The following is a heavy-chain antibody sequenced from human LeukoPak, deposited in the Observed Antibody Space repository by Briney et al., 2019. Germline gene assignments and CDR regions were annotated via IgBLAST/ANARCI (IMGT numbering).Heavy chain of an antibody. V-gene: IGHV3-30-3*01. CDR2: ISNDGSNK. CDR3: ARGTGQFDY. J-gene: IGHJ4*02. D-gene: IGHD1-1*01. CDR1: GFTFSAYG. Sequence: GRSLRLSCAASGFTFSAYGMHWVRQAPGKGLEWVAVISNDGSNKYNADSVKGRFTISRDNSKNTLYLQMNSLRAEDTAVYYCARGTGQFDYWGQGTLVTVSS.